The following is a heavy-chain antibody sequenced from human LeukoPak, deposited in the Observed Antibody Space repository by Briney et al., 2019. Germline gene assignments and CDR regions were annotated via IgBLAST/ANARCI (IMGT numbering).Heavy chain of an antibody. Sequence: ASVKVSCKASGYNFAGYYIHWVRQAPGQGLEWMGWINPNSGGTYYAQKFQGRVTMTSDTSISSAYMELSRLRSDDRAVYYCARDLYGGTSATFDYWGQGTLVTVSS. CDR1: GYNFAGYY. D-gene: IGHD4-23*01. CDR2: INPNSGGT. CDR3: ARDLYGGTSATFDY. J-gene: IGHJ4*02. V-gene: IGHV1-2*02.